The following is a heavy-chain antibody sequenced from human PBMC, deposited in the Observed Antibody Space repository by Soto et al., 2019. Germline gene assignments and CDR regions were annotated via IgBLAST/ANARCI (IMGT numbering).Heavy chain of an antibody. CDR2: IYYSGST. D-gene: IGHD6-6*01. V-gene: IGHV4-31*03. CDR1: GGSISSGGYY. J-gene: IGHJ6*02. CDR3: ARTKYGSSSGYYYYGMDV. Sequence: PSETLSLTCTVSGGSISSGGYYWSWIRQHPGQGLEWIGYIYYSGSTYYNPSLKSRVTISVDTSKNQFSLKLSSVTAADTAVYYCARTKYGSSSGYYYYGMDVWGQGTTVTVSS.